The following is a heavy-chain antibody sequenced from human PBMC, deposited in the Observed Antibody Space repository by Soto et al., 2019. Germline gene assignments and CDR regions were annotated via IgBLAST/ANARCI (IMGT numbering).Heavy chain of an antibody. Sequence: EVQLVESGGGLVRPGGSLTLSCAASGHTISGYWMHWVRQAPGEGLVWVSRIRSDGHDTTYADSAKGRFTISRDNAKVTLYLQMYGLRAVDTAVYYCVRGGLFYSVPLDYCGLGTLVTVSS. CDR1: GHTISGYW. J-gene: IGHJ4*02. CDR3: VRGGLFYSVPLDY. CDR2: IRSDGHDT. V-gene: IGHV3-74*01. D-gene: IGHD1-26*01.